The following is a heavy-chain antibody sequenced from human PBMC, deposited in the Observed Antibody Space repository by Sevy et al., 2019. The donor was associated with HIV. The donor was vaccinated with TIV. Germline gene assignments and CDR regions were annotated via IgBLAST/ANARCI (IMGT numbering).Heavy chain of an antibody. CDR2: ISSSSSTI. CDR3: ARGPLYYDSSGHVDY. CDR1: GFTFSSYS. V-gene: IGHV3-48*02. Sequence: GGSLRLSCAASGFTFSSYSMNWVRQAPGKGLEWVSYISSSSSTIYYADSVKGRFTISRDNAKNSLYLQMNSLRDEDTAVYYCARGPLYYDSSGHVDYWGQGTLVTVSS. J-gene: IGHJ4*02. D-gene: IGHD3-22*01.